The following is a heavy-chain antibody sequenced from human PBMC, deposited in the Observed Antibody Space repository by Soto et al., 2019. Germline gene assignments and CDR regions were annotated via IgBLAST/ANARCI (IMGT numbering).Heavy chain of an antibody. D-gene: IGHD4-17*01. CDR2: ISYDGSNK. CDR3: ASSHYGDYEEFPY. Sequence: GGSLRLSCAASGVTFSSYAMHWVRQAPGKGLEWVAVISYDGSNKYYADSVKGRFTISRDNSKNTLCLQMNSLRAEDTAVYYCASSHYGDYEEFPYWGQGTLVTVSS. CDR1: GVTFSSYA. J-gene: IGHJ4*02. V-gene: IGHV3-30-3*01.